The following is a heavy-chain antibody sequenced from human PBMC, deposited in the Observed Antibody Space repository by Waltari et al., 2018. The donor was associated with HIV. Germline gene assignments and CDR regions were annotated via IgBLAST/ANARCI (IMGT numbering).Heavy chain of an antibody. CDR1: GYSISSGYY. CDR3: ARGRGITMIVVLYGMDV. D-gene: IGHD3-22*01. Sequence: QVQLQESGPGLVKPSETLSLTCAVSGYSISSGYYWGWIRQPQGEGLEWIGSFYQSGSTDYNPSRKRRVTISVDTSKNQFSLKLSSVTAADTAVYYCARGRGITMIVVLYGMDVWGQGTTVTVSS. V-gene: IGHV4-38-2*01. J-gene: IGHJ6*02. CDR2: FYQSGST.